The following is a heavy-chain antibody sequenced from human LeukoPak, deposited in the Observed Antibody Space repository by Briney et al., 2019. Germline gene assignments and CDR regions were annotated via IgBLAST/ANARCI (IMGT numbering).Heavy chain of an antibody. CDR2: INWNGGST. D-gene: IGHD1-1*01. V-gene: IGHV3-20*01. CDR1: GFTFDDYG. J-gene: IGHJ6*03. CDR3: ARLKETHNTTNYYYYYYMDV. Sequence: GGSLRLSCAASGFTFDDYGMSWVRQTPGKGLEWVSGINWNGGSTGYADSVKGRFTISRDNAKNSLYLQMNSLRAEDTALYHCARLKETHNTTNYYYYYYMDVWGKGTTVTVSS.